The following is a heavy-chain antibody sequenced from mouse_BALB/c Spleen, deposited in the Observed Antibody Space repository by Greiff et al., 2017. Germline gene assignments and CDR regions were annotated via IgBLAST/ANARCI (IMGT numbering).Heavy chain of an antibody. CDR3: ARRENYDYDVNYAMDY. J-gene: IGHJ4*01. Sequence: EVQGVESGGGLVKPGGSLKLSCAASGFTFSSYAMSWVRQTPEKRLEWVASISSGGSTYYPDSVKGRFTISRDNARNILYLQMSSLRSEDTAMYYCARRENYDYDVNYAMDYWGQGTSVTVSS. CDR2: ISSGGST. CDR1: GFTFSSYA. D-gene: IGHD2-4*01. V-gene: IGHV5-6-5*01.